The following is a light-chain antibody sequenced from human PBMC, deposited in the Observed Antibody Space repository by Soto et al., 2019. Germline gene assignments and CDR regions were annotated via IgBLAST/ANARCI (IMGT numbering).Light chain of an antibody. Sequence: DIQMTQSPSSLSASVGDRVTITFLASQSISSYLNWYQQKPGKAPELLIYAASSLQSGVPSRFSGSGSGTDFALKISRVEAEDVGVYYCMQGTHWPITFGQGTRLEIK. CDR1: QSISSY. J-gene: IGKJ5*01. CDR3: MQGTHWPIT. CDR2: AAS. V-gene: IGKV1-39*01.